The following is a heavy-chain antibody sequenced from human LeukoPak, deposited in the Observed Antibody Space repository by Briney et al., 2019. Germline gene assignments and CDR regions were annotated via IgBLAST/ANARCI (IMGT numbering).Heavy chain of an antibody. V-gene: IGHV3-73*01. CDR1: GFTFSGST. CDR2: IRSKANSYAT. CDR3: AKDLIGRYPDYFDY. Sequence: QPGGSLRLSCAASGFTFSGSTMHWVRQASGKGLEWVGRIRSKANSYATAYAASVNGRLTISRDDSKNTAYLQMNSLRAEDTAVYYCAKDLIGRYPDYFDYWGQGTLVTVSP. D-gene: IGHD1-26*01. J-gene: IGHJ4*02.